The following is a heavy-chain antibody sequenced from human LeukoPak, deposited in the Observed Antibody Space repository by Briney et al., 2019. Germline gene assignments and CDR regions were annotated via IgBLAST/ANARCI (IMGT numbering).Heavy chain of an antibody. D-gene: IGHD6-19*01. V-gene: IGHV3-7*03. CDR3: ARDSSIAVAGPLDY. CDR1: GFTFSSYW. J-gene: IGHJ4*02. CDR2: IKQDGSEE. Sequence: GGSLRLSCAASGFTFSSYWMSWVRQAPGKGLEWVANIKQDGSEEYYVDSVKGRFTISRDNAKNSLYLQMNSLRAEDTAVYYCARDSSIAVAGPLDYWGQGTLVTVSS.